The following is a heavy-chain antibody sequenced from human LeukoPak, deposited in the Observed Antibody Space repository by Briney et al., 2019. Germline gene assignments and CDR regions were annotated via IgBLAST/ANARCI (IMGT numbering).Heavy chain of an antibody. Sequence: PSETLSLTCTVSGGSISNYYWSWIRQPPGKGLEWIGYIYYSGSTNYNPSLKSRVTISVDTSKNQFSLKLRSVTAADTAVYYCTRSSDVTFSVAATPAPFDYWGQGTLVTVSS. CDR1: GGSISNYY. J-gene: IGHJ4*02. CDR2: IYYSGST. CDR3: TRSSDVTFSVAATPAPFDY. V-gene: IGHV4-59*01. D-gene: IGHD2-15*01.